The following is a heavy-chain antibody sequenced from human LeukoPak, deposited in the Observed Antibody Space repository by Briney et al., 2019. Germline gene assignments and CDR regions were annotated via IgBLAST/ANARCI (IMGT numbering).Heavy chain of an antibody. CDR1: GFTFSSYA. D-gene: IGHD5-24*01. CDR3: AKDSAAGRDGYPLDASDI. V-gene: IGHV3-23*01. CDR2: ISGSGGST. J-gene: IGHJ3*02. Sequence: GGSLRLSCAASGFTFSSYAMSWVRQAPGKGLEWVSAISGSGGSTYYADSVKGRFTISRDNSKNTLYLQMNSLRAEDTAVYYCAKDSAAGRDGYPLDASDIWGQGTMVTVSS.